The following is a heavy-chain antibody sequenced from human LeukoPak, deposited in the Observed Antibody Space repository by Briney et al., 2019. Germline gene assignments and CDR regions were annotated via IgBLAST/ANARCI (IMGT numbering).Heavy chain of an antibody. D-gene: IGHD3-10*01. CDR2: ITSSSSSI. CDR1: GFTFNSYG. Sequence: PGRSLRLSCAASGFTFNSYGMHWVRQAPGKGLEWISYITSSSSSIHYADSVKGRFTVSRDNAKNSVYLQMNSLRDEDAAVYYCARHYYGSGSVDYWGQGTLVTVSS. J-gene: IGHJ4*02. V-gene: IGHV3-48*02. CDR3: ARHYYGSGSVDY.